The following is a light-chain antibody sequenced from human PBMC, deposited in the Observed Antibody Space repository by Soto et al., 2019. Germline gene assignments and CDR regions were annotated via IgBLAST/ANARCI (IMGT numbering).Light chain of an antibody. V-gene: IGKV3-15*01. J-gene: IGKJ5*01. CDR3: KQYKEWPPFT. CDR2: GAS. CDR1: QSVSNN. Sequence: EIVMTQSPATLSVSPGETATLSCSASQSVSNNVAWYQQKPGQAPRLLILGASTRATGIPARFSGSGSGTEFTLSISSLQSEDFAVYYCKQYKEWPPFTFGQGTRL.